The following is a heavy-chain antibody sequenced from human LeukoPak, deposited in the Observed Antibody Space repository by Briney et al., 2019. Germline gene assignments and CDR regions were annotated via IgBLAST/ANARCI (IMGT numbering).Heavy chain of an antibody. CDR3: ARERVRVYYGSGSYYNEPRWYFDL. CDR2: IYYSGNT. J-gene: IGHJ2*01. D-gene: IGHD3-10*01. CDR1: GGSISSSSYY. V-gene: IGHV4-39*07. Sequence: PSETLSLTCTVSGGSISSSSYYWAWIRQPPGKGLEWIGSIYYSGNTYYKSSLKSRVTIAVDTSKNQFSLKLNSVTAADTAVYYCARERVRVYYGSGSYYNEPRWYFDLWGRGTLVTVSS.